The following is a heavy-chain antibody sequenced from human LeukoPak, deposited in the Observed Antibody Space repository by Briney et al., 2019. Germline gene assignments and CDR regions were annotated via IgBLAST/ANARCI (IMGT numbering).Heavy chain of an antibody. CDR1: GGSISSSSYY. Sequence: PSETLSLTCTVSGGSISSSSYYWGWIRQPPGKGLEWIGSIYYSGSTYYNPSLKSRVTISVDTSKNQFSLKLSSVTAADTAVYYCARQLGQWPPPGGDYWGQGTLVTVSS. J-gene: IGHJ4*02. CDR3: ARQLGQWPPPGGDY. D-gene: IGHD6-19*01. V-gene: IGHV4-39*01. CDR2: IYYSGST.